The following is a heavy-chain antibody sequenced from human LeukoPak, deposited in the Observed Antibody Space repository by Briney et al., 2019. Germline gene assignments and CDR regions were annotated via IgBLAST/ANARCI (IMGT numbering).Heavy chain of an antibody. J-gene: IGHJ3*02. CDR3: ARSDHNSWNAFDI. CDR2: FDPEDGET. Sequence: ASVKVSCKVSGYTLTELSMHWVRQAPGKGLEWMGGFDPEDGETIYAQKFQGRVTITRNTPISTAYMELSSLTSEDTAVYYCARSDHNSWNAFDIWGQGTMVTVSS. CDR1: GYTLTELS. D-gene: IGHD1-26*01. V-gene: IGHV1-24*01.